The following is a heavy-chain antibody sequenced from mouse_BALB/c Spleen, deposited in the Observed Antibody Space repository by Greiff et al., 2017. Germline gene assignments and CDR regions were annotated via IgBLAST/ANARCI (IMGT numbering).Heavy chain of an antibody. J-gene: IGHJ4*01. CDR1: GFSLTSYG. CDR3: ARDGRYPHAMDY. V-gene: IGHV2-9*02. CDR2: IWAGGST. Sequence: VKLMESGPGLVAPSQSLSITCTVSGFSLTSYGVHWVRQPPGKGLEWLGVIWAGGSTNYNSALMSRLSISKDNSKSQVFLKMNSLQTDDTAMYYCARDGRYPHAMDYWGQGTSVTVSS. D-gene: IGHD6-1*01.